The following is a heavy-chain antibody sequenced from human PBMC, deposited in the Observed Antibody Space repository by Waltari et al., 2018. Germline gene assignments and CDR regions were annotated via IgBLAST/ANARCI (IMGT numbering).Heavy chain of an antibody. J-gene: IGHJ4*02. CDR1: GGSISRSSYY. Sequence: QLQLQESGPGLVKPSETLSLTCTVSGGSISRSSYYWGWIRQPPGKGLEWIGSIYYSGSTYYNPSLKSRVTISVDTSKNQFSLKLSSVTAADTAVYYCARGVVVAVFSGWGQGTLVTVSS. V-gene: IGHV4-39*07. D-gene: IGHD2-15*01. CDR3: ARGVVVAVFSG. CDR2: IYYSGST.